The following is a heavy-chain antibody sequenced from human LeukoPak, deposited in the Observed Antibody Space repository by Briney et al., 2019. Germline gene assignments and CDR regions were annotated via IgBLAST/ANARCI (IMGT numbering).Heavy chain of an antibody. CDR3: TTGPNLYYFDY. Sequence: EASLRLSCATFSNHVMSWVPQAPGKGLEWVSSISNIGGSTYYADSVKGRFTISRDNSKNTVSLQMNSLRAEDTAVYYCTTGPNLYYFDYWGQGTLVTVSS. CDR1: FSNHV. CDR2: ISNIGGST. V-gene: IGHV3-23*01. J-gene: IGHJ4*02.